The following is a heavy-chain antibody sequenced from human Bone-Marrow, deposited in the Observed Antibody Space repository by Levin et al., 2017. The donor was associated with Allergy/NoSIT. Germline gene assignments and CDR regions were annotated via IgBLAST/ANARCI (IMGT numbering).Heavy chain of an antibody. V-gene: IGHV3-66*01. CDR2: IYSGGNT. J-gene: IGHJ4*02. Sequence: LSLTCAASEFTVNNTYMTWVRPAPGKGLEWVSVIYSGGNTFYTDSVKGRFTISRDNSKNTLYLQMNSLRAEDTAIYYCTTRNYWGQGTLVTVSS. CDR3: TTRNY. CDR1: EFTVNNTY.